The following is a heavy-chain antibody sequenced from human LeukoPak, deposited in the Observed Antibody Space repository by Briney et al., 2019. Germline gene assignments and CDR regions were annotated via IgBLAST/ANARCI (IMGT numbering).Heavy chain of an antibody. J-gene: IGHJ4*02. V-gene: IGHV3-30-3*01. CDR1: GFTFSSYA. CDR3: AKYSSSWYGFYFDY. D-gene: IGHD6-13*01. Sequence: GGSLRLSCAASGFTFSSYAMHWVRQAPGKGLEWVAVISYDGSNKYYADSVKGRFTISRDNSKNTLYLQMNSLRAEDTAVYYCAKYSSSWYGFYFDYWGQGTLVTVSS. CDR2: ISYDGSNK.